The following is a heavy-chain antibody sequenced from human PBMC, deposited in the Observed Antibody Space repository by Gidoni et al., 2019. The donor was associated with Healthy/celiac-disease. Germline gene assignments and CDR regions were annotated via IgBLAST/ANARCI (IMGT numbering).Heavy chain of an antibody. CDR3: ARSPGSGSGFWGYYYYYGMDV. Sequence: EVQLVESGGGLVQPGGSLRLSCAASGFTFSSYWMQWVRQAPGKGLVWVSRINSDGSSTSYADSVKGRFTISRDNAKNTLYLQMNSLRAEDTAVYYCARSPGSGSGFWGYYYYYGMDVWGQGTTVTVSS. CDR1: GFTFSSYW. V-gene: IGHV3-74*01. J-gene: IGHJ6*02. D-gene: IGHD3-10*01. CDR2: INSDGSST.